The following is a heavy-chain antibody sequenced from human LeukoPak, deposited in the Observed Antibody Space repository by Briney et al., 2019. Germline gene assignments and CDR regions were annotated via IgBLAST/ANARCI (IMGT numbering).Heavy chain of an antibody. V-gene: IGHV3-64D*06. CDR3: VKEPGIAAAGTPFDY. CDR2: ISSNGGST. J-gene: IGHJ4*02. CDR1: GFTFSSYA. Sequence: GGSLRLSCSASGFTFSSYAMHWVRQAPGKGLEYVSAISSNGGSTYYADSVKGRFTISRDNSKNTLYLQMSSLRAEDTAVYSCVKEPGIAAAGTPFDYWGQGTLVTVSS. D-gene: IGHD6-13*01.